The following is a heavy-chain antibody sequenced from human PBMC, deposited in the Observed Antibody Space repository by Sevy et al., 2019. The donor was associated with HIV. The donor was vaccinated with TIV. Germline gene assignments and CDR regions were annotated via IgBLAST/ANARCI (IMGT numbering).Heavy chain of an antibody. CDR3: ARDKAIGGSDLRMDGMDV. CDR2: IYYSGST. D-gene: IGHD1-26*01. V-gene: IGHV4-59*01. Sequence: SETLSLTCTVSGGSISSYYWSWIRQPPGKGLEWIGYIYYSGSTNYNPSLKSRVTISVETSKNQFSLKLSSVTAADTAVYYCARDKAIGGSDLRMDGMDVWGQGTTVTVSS. CDR1: GGSISSYY. J-gene: IGHJ6*02.